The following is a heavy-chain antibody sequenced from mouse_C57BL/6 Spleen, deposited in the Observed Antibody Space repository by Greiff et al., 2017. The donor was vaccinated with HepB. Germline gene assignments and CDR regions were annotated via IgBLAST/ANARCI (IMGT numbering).Heavy chain of an antibody. CDR3: ARQGYGNYDAMDY. CDR1: GFTFSSYG. CDR2: ISSGGSYT. D-gene: IGHD2-10*02. J-gene: IGHJ4*01. Sequence: DVMLVESGGDLVKPGGSLKLSCAASGFTFSSYGMSWVRQTPDKRLEWVATISSGGSYTYYPDSVKGRFTISRDNAKNTLYLQMSSLKSEDTAMYYCARQGYGNYDAMDYWGQGTSVTVSS. V-gene: IGHV5-6*02.